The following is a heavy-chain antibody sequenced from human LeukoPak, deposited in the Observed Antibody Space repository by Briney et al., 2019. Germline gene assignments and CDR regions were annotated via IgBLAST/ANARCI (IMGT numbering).Heavy chain of an antibody. CDR3: ARSAKLRVYYYYMDV. Sequence: PSETLSLTCTVSGGSISSYYCSWIRQPAGKGLESIGRIYTTGSTNYNPSLKSRVTMSVDTSKNQFSLRLSSVTAADTAVYYCARSAKLRVYYYYMDVWGKGTTVTVSS. V-gene: IGHV4-4*07. CDR1: GGSISSYY. CDR2: IYTTGST. D-gene: IGHD1-26*01. J-gene: IGHJ6*03.